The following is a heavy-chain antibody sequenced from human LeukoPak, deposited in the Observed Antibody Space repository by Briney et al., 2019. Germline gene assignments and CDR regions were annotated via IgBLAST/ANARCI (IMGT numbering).Heavy chain of an antibody. V-gene: IGHV4-31*03. D-gene: IGHD2-15*01. J-gene: IGHJ4*02. CDR1: GDSINSGDYY. Sequence: PSETLSLTCTVSGDSINSGDYYWSWIRQHPGKGLEWLGYIYYSGTSYYNPSLRSRVTISVDTSKNQFSLKVSSVTAAATAVYYCARDSGGYDYWGQGTLVTVSS. CDR3: ARDSGGYDY. CDR2: IYYSGTS.